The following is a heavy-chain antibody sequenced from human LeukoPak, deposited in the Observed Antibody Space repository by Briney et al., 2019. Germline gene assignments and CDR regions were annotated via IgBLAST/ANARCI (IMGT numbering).Heavy chain of an antibody. Sequence: GGSLRLSCAASGFTFSDYYMSWIRQAPGKGLEWVSYISSSGSTIYYADSVKGRFTISRDNAKNSLYLQMNSLRAEDTAVYYCARALEEQLVREYYHYGMDVWGQGTTVTVSS. CDR2: ISSSGSTI. D-gene: IGHD6-13*01. CDR1: GFTFSDYY. J-gene: IGHJ6*02. CDR3: ARALEEQLVREYYHYGMDV. V-gene: IGHV3-11*01.